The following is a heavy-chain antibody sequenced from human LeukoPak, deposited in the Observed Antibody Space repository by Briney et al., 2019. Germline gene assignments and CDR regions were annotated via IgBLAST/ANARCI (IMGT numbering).Heavy chain of an antibody. CDR3: AKGTYYYDSSGYSHGANFDY. J-gene: IGHJ4*02. CDR2: IYPGDSDT. D-gene: IGHD3-22*01. Sequence: GESLKISCKGSGYSFTSYWIGWVRQMLGKGLEWMGVIYPGDSDTRYSPSFQGQVTISADKSISTAYLQWSSLKASDTAMYYCAKGTYYYDSSGYSHGANFDYWGQGTLVTVSS. CDR1: GYSFTSYW. V-gene: IGHV5-51*01.